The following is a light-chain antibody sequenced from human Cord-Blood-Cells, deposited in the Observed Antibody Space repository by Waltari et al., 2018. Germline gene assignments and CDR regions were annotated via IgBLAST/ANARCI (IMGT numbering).Light chain of an antibody. CDR3: QQSYSTPYS. Sequence: DIQMTQSPCSLSASVGARVTITSRASQRIRSYLNWYQQKPGKAPKLLIYAASSLQSGVPSRFRGSGSGTDYTRTISSLQPVDFATYYCQQSYSTPYSFGQGTKLESK. J-gene: IGKJ2*03. CDR1: QRIRSY. CDR2: AAS. V-gene: IGKV1-39*01.